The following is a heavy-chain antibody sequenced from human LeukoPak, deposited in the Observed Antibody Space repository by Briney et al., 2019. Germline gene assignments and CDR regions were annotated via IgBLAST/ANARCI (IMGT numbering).Heavy chain of an antibody. Sequence: PGGSLRLSSAASGFTFSSYSMNWVRQAPGKGLEWVSSISSSSSYIYYADSVKGRFTISRDNAKNSLYLQMNSLRAEDTAVYYCARENTVVVPAAIHNWFDPWGQGTLVTVSS. CDR3: ARENTVVVPAAIHNWFDP. J-gene: IGHJ5*02. CDR1: GFTFSSYS. V-gene: IGHV3-21*01. D-gene: IGHD2-2*01. CDR2: ISSSSSYI.